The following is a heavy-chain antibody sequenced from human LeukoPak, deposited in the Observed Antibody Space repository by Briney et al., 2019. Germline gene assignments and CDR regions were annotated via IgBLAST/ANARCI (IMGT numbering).Heavy chain of an antibody. Sequence: PSETLSLTCTVSGGSISSYYWSWIRQPPGKGLEWIGYIYYSGSTNYNPSLKSRVTISVDTSKNQFSLKLISVTAADTAVYYCARGGGAYYDYVWGSYGGTFDIWGQGTMVTVSS. CDR1: GGSISSYY. V-gene: IGHV4-59*01. D-gene: IGHD3-16*01. CDR3: ARGGGAYYDYVWGSYGGTFDI. CDR2: IYYSGST. J-gene: IGHJ3*02.